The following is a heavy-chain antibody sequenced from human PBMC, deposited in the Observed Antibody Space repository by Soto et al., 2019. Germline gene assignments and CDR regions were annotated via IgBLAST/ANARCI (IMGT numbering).Heavy chain of an antibody. CDR3: ARVHVKVVAGSTFDY. D-gene: IGHD6-19*01. J-gene: IGHJ4*01. Sequence: SETLSLTCTVSCYSISSGSYWAWIRHPPGKGPEGIASIYHGGTTFYNPSLKSQITISLDTSNNQFSLKLTSVTAADTAVYYCARVHVKVVAGSTFDYWGHGTLVTVSS. CDR1: CYSISSGSY. CDR2: IYHGGTT. V-gene: IGHV4-38-2*02.